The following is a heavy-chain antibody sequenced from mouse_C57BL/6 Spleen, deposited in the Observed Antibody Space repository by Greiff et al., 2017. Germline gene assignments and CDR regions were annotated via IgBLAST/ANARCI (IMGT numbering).Heavy chain of an antibody. CDR1: GFTFNTYA. CDR2: IRSKSSNYAT. D-gene: IGHD2-3*01. V-gene: IGHV10-3*01. CDR3: VRDRGGLLDWYFDV. Sequence: EVQVVESGGGLVQPKGSLKLSCAASGFTFNTYAMHWVRQAPGKGLEWVARIRSKSSNYATYYADSVKDRFTISRDDSQSMLYLQMNNLKTEDTAMYYCVRDRGGLLDWYFDVWGTGTTVTVSS. J-gene: IGHJ1*03.